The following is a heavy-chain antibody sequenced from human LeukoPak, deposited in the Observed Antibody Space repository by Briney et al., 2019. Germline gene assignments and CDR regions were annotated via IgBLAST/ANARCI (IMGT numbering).Heavy chain of an antibody. CDR3: ARANMVRGVGSFFDRNWFDP. V-gene: IGHV1-58*02. D-gene: IGHD3-10*01. CDR2: IVVGSGNT. Sequence: SVKVSCKASGFTFTSSAMQWVRQARGQRLEWIGWIVVGSGNTNYAQKFQERVTITRDMSTSTAYMELSSLRSEDTAVYYCARANMVRGVGSFFDRNWFDPWGQGTLVTVSS. CDR1: GFTFTSSA. J-gene: IGHJ5*02.